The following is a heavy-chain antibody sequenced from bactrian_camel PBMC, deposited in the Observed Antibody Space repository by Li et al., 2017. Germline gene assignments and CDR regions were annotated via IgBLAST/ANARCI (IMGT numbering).Heavy chain of an antibody. CDR2: IDSDGGP. V-gene: IGHV3S53*01. Sequence: VQLVESGGGSVQAGGSLTLSCLISGHTYMGWFRQVSGKEREGVASIDSDGGPTYTDSVKGRFTVSKDNAQNIFFLHITPLKPADIATYYCAADFAFGGGCRALERWTVDFGYWGQGTQVTVS. J-gene: IGHJ6*01. CDR3: AADFAFGGGCRALERWTVDFGY. CDR1: GHTY. D-gene: IGHD7*01.